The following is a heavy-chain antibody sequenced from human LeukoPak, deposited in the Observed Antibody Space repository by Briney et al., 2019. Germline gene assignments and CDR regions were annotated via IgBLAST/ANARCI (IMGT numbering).Heavy chain of an antibody. D-gene: IGHD6-19*01. Sequence: SETLSLTCAVSGGSISNTGYYWGWIRQTPGKGLEWIGSIYYSGSPYYNPSLKSRVTISVDTSKNQFSLKFTSVTAADTAVYYCATQGSSGWYQGFDYWGQGTLVTVST. J-gene: IGHJ4*02. V-gene: IGHV4-39*01. CDR1: GGSISNTGYY. CDR3: ATQGSSGWYQGFDY. CDR2: IYYSGSP.